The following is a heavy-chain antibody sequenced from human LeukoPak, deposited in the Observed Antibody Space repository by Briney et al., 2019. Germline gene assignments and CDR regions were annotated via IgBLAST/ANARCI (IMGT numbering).Heavy chain of an antibody. Sequence: GRSLRLSCTASGFTFGDHAMRWVRQAPGKGLEWVGVIRCKSYGRKTEYAASVKSRFTISRDDSKTIAYLQMKKLKTEDTAEYYFSRGPIQQWLYYGLGFWGQGTRVTVSS. CDR3: SRGPIQQWLYYGLGF. CDR1: GFTFGDHA. V-gene: IGHV3-49*04. CDR2: IRCKSYGRKT. D-gene: IGHD6-19*01. J-gene: IGHJ6*02.